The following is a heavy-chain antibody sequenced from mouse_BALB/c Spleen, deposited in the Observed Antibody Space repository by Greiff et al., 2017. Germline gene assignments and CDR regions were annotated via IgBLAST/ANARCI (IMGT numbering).Heavy chain of an antibody. D-gene: IGHD1-1*01. Sequence: EVKLMESGPGLVKPSQSLSLTCTVTGYSITSDYAWNWIRQFPGNKLEWMGYISYSGSTSYNPSLKSRISITRDTSKNQFFLQLNSVTTEDTATYYCARLIHYYGSRYAMDYWGQGTSVTVSS. V-gene: IGHV3-2*02. CDR3: ARLIHYYGSRYAMDY. J-gene: IGHJ4*01. CDR1: GYSITSDYA. CDR2: ISYSGST.